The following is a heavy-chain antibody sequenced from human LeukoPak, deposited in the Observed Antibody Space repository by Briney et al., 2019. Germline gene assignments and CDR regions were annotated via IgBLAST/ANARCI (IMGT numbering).Heavy chain of an antibody. CDR3: ARNRVAYSSGAHISYYYYYGMDV. CDR2: ISYDGSNK. D-gene: IGHD6-19*01. Sequence: GGSLRLSCAASGFTFSSYGMHWVRQAPGKGLEWVAVISYDGSNKYYADSVKGRFTISRDNSKNTLYLQMNSLRAEDTAVYYCARNRVAYSSGAHISYYYYYGMDVWGQGTTVTVSS. J-gene: IGHJ6*02. CDR1: GFTFSSYG. V-gene: IGHV3-30*03.